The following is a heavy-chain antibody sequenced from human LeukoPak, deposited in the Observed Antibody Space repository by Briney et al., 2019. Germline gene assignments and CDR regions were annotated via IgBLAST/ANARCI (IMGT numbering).Heavy chain of an antibody. D-gene: IGHD3-9*01. V-gene: IGHV4-34*01. Sequence: SETLSLTCTVSGCSISSYYWSWIRQPPGNGLEWLGEINHSVSTNYNPSLKSRFTISVDTSKNQFSLKLSSVTAADTAVYYCARGRMFTIFSYYMDVWGKGTTVTVSS. CDR2: INHSVST. CDR3: ARGRMFTIFSYYMDV. J-gene: IGHJ6*03. CDR1: GCSISSYY.